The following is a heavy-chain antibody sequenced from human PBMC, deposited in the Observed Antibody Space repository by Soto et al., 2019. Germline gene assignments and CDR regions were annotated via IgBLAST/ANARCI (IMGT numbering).Heavy chain of an antibody. V-gene: IGHV1-69*02. CDR1: GGTFSSYT. CDR2: IIPILGIA. Sequence: SVKVSCKASGGTFSSYTISWVRQAPGQGLEWMGRIIPILGIANYAQKFQGRVTITADKSTSTAYMELSSLRSEDTAVYYRARAAPPEFYFDYWGQGTLVTVSS. J-gene: IGHJ4*02. CDR3: ARAAPPEFYFDY. D-gene: IGHD2-15*01.